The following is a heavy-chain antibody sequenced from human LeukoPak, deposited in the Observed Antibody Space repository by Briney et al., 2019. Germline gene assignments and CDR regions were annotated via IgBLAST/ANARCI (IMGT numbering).Heavy chain of an antibody. CDR3: AKDRTRRGADYCFGY. CDR1: GFTFSSYG. J-gene: IGHJ4*02. CDR2: ISTDGNDK. D-gene: IGHD3-10*01. V-gene: IGHV3-30*18. Sequence: GGSLRLSCAASGFTFSSYGIHWVRQAPGKGLEWVAVISTDGNDKYYADSVKGRFTISRDNSKSTLYLQMNSLRAEDTAVYYCAKDRTRRGADYCFGYWGQGTLVTVSS.